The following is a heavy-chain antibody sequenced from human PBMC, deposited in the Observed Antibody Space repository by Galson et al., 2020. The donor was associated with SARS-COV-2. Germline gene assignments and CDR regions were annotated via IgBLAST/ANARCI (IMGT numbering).Heavy chain of an antibody. CDR1: GITFSGDD. CDR3: SRDPGHGYDGFGI. J-gene: IGHJ3*02. D-gene: IGHD3-22*01. CDR2: IYTSGST. V-gene: IGHV3-53*01. Sequence: GESLRLSCEASGITFSGDDMSWLRQPPGKGLEWVSVIYTSGSTVYADSVRGRFTISRDNSKNTLYLHLNTLRVEDTAVYYCSRDPGHGYDGFGIWGRGKMVTVSS.